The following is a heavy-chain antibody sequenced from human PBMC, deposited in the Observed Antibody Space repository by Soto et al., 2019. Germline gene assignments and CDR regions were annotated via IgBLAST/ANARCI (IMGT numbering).Heavy chain of an antibody. CDR1: GFALSTSGGG. J-gene: IGHJ6*02. V-gene: IGHV2-5*01. D-gene: IGHD3-3*01. CDR2: IYWNDDK. CDR3: THIMAIFVEVISAGGMGV. Sequence: QITLKESGQTLVKPTETLTLTCTFSGFALSTSGGGVPWIREPPGKALEWDALIYWNDDKRYRPSLKSRLTITKDTSKNQVVLRMTNMGPADTGTYYCTHIMAIFVEVISAGGMGVWGPGTTVTVSS.